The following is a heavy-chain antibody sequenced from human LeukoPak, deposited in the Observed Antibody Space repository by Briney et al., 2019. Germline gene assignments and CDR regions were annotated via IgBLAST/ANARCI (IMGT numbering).Heavy chain of an antibody. J-gene: IGHJ6*02. CDR2: IHYTGIT. D-gene: IGHD6-25*01. CDR1: GGSISSSSDY. CDR3: VRIAADHPKNYFHYGMDV. Sequence: SETLSLTCTVSGGSISSSSDYWGWVRQPPGRGLEWIGRIHYTGITYYNPTLESRLTISVDTSKNQFSLKLSSVTAADTAVFYCVRIAADHPKNYFHYGMDVWGQGTTVTVSS. V-gene: IGHV4-39*01.